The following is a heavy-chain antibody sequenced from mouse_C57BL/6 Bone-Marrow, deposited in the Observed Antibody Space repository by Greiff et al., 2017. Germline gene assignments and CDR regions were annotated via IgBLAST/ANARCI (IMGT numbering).Heavy chain of an antibody. CDR3: VRGPYYYGSSSFAY. Sequence: EVQLVESGGGLVQPKGSLKLSCAASGFTFNTYAMHWVRQAPGKGLEWVARIRSKSSNYATYYADSVKDRFTISSDDSQSMLYLQMNNLKTEDTAMYYCVRGPYYYGSSSFAYWGQGTLVTVSA. V-gene: IGHV10-3*01. CDR1: GFTFNTYA. D-gene: IGHD1-1*01. CDR2: IRSKSSNYAT. J-gene: IGHJ3*01.